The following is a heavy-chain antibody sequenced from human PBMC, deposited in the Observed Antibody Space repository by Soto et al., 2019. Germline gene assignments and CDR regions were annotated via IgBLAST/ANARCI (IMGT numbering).Heavy chain of an antibody. D-gene: IGHD3-10*01. Sequence: SGPTLVNPTETLTLTCTVSGFSLSNARVSVSWIRQPPGKALEWLAHIFSNDAKSYSASLKNRLTISKDTPKSQVVLTMTKMDPVDTATYYCARIRGWGWLGPNDYWGQGTLVTVSS. CDR2: IFSNDAK. V-gene: IGHV2-26*01. J-gene: IGHJ4*02. CDR1: GFSLSNARVS. CDR3: ARIRGWGWLGPNDY.